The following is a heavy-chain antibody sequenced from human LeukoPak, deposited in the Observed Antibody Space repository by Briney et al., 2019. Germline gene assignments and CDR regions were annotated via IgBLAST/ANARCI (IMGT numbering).Heavy chain of an antibody. V-gene: IGHV5-51*01. D-gene: IGHD6-19*01. J-gene: IGHJ3*02. CDR1: GYSFTNYW. Sequence: GESLKISCKGSGYSFTNYWIAWVRQMPGKGLEWMGIIYPGDSDTKYSPSFQGQVTISADKSISTAYLQWSSLKASDTAMYYCAASSGRDAFDIWGQGTMVTVSS. CDR3: AASSGRDAFDI. CDR2: IYPGDSDT.